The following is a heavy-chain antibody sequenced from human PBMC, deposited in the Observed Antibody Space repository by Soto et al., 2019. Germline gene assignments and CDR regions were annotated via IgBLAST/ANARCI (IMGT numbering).Heavy chain of an antibody. V-gene: IGHV4-39*01. Sequence: QLQLQESGPGLVKPSETLSLTCTVSGGSFSSSTYYWGWIRQPPGKGLEWIGSMYSGGNTYYNQSLKSRVTVSVDTSKNHFSLKLTSVTAADTAMYYCARQPYDSTGYYYGAWGQGTLVTVSS. CDR1: GGSFSSSTYY. D-gene: IGHD3-22*01. J-gene: IGHJ5*02. CDR2: MYSGGNT. CDR3: ARQPYDSTGYYYGA.